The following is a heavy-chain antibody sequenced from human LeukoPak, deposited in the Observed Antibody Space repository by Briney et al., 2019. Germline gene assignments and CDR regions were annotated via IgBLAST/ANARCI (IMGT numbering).Heavy chain of an antibody. D-gene: IGHD3-9*01. V-gene: IGHV3-48*03. CDR1: GFTLSSYE. CDR3: ARVGRRYFDWLMGYYYGMDV. Sequence: GGSLRLSCAVSGFTLSSYEMNWVRQPPGKGLEWVSYISCNCSNIYYADSEKGRFTISRDNAKNSLYLQMNSLRAEDTAVYYCARVGRRYFDWLMGYYYGMDVWGQGTTVTVSS. J-gene: IGHJ6*02. CDR2: ISCNCSNI.